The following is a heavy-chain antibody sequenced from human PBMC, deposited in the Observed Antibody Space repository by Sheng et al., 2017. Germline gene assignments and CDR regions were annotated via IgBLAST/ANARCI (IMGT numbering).Heavy chain of an antibody. CDR3: AKNIVSSTGY. Sequence: QVQLVESGGGVVQPGGSLRLSCAASGFTFSSYGMHWVRQAPGKGLEWVAFIRYDGSNKYYADSVKGRFTISRDNSKNTLYLQMNSLRAEDTAVYYCAKNIVSSTGYWGQGTLVTVSS. CDR2: IRYDGSNK. CDR1: GFTFSSYG. V-gene: IGHV3-30*02. J-gene: IGHJ4*02. D-gene: IGHD3-22*01.